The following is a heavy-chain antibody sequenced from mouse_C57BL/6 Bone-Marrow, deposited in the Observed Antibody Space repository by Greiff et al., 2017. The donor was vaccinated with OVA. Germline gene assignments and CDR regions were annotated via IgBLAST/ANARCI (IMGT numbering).Heavy chain of an antibody. J-gene: IGHJ1*03. CDR2: IDPSDSYT. CDR1: GYTFTSYW. Sequence: QVQLQQPGAELVKPGASVKLSCKASGYTFTSYWMQWVKQRPGQGLEWIGEIDPSDSYTNYNQKFKGKATLTVDTSSSTAYMQLSSLTSEDSAVYYCARWMITTRYFDVWGTGTTVTVSS. D-gene: IGHD2-4*01. CDR3: ARWMITTRYFDV. V-gene: IGHV1-50*01.